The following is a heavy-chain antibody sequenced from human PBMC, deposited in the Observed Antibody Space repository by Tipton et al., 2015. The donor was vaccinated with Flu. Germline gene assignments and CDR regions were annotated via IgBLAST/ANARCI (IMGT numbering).Heavy chain of an antibody. CDR3: ARAPAVAGKNYYYYMDV. D-gene: IGHD6-19*01. J-gene: IGHJ6*03. Sequence: GSLRLSCAASGFTFSSYDMHWVRQATGKGLEWVSAIGTAGDTYYPGSVKGRFTISRENAKNSLYLQMNSLRAGDTAVYYCARAPAVAGKNYYYYMDVWGKGTTVTVSS. CDR2: IGTAGDT. CDR1: GFTFSSYD. V-gene: IGHV3-13*01.